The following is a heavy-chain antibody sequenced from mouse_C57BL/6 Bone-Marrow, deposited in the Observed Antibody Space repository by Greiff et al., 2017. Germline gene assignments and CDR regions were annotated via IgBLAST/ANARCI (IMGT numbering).Heavy chain of an antibody. J-gene: IGHJ3*01. CDR2: IYPRSGNT. V-gene: IGHV1-81*01. D-gene: IGHD1-2*01. CDR1: GYTFTSYG. CDR3: ARDGPGGAY. Sequence: QVQLQQSGAELARPGASVKLSCKASGYTFTSYGISWVKQRTGQGLEWIGEIYPRSGNTYYTEKFKVKAPLTADKSSSTAYMELRSLTAEDSAVYFCARDGPGGAYWGQGTLVTVSA.